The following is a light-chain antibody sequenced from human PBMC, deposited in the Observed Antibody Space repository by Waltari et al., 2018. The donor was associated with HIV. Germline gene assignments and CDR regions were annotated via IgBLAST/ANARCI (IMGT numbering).Light chain of an antibody. CDR2: EGS. CDR3: CSHAGSSTNV. V-gene: IGLV2-23*01. J-gene: IGLJ1*01. CDR1: SRYVGSYNL. Sequence: QSALPQPASVSGSPGQSITISCTGTSRYVGSYNLVSWYQQHPGQAPNLMIYEGSKRPSGVPNRCSGSKSGTTASLTISGLPAEDEADYFCCSHAGSSTNVFGTVTKVTVL.